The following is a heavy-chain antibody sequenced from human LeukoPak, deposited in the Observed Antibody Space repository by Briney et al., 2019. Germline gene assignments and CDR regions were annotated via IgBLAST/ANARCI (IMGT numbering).Heavy chain of an antibody. Sequence: GGSLGLSCAASGYTFGSYWMYWVRQAPGKGLVWVAVISYDGSNKYYADSVKGRFTISRDNSKNTLYLQMNSLRAEDTAVYYCAAPGGSSTGRFDYWGQGTLVTVSS. CDR2: ISYDGSNK. D-gene: IGHD6-13*01. J-gene: IGHJ4*02. CDR1: GYTFGSYW. CDR3: AAPGGSSTGRFDY. V-gene: IGHV3-30-3*01.